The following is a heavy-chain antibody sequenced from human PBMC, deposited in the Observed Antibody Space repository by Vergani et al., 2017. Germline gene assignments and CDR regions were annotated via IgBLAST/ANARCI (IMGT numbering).Heavy chain of an antibody. CDR2: IYTSGST. Sequence: QVQLQESGPGLVKPSQTLSLTCTVSGGSISSGSYYWSWIRQPAGKGLEWIGRIYTSGSTNYNPSLKSRVTISVDTSKNQFSLKLSAVTAAATAVYYSAREGITMVRGVSSILYYYYCMDVWGQGTTVTVSS. D-gene: IGHD3-10*01. CDR1: GGSISSGSYY. V-gene: IGHV4-61*02. CDR3: AREGITMVRGVSSILYYYYCMDV. J-gene: IGHJ6*02.